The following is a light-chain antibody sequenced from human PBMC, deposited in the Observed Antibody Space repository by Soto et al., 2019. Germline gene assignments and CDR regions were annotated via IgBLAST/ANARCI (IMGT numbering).Light chain of an antibody. V-gene: IGKV3-15*01. J-gene: IGKJ3*01. CDR3: QQHNNCPPFT. CDR1: QSVSSN. Sequence: EIVMTQSPATLSVSPGERATLSCRASQSVSSNLAWYQQKPGQAPRLLIYRASTRSTGVPARFSGSGSVAHFTLTIRSVQSEDSAVYYCQQHNNCPPFTFGPGTKVEIK. CDR2: RAS.